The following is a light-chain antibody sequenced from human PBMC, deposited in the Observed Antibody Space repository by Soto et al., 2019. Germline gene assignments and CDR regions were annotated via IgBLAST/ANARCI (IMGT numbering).Light chain of an antibody. Sequence: QSVLTQPPSASGTPGQRVTISCSGSSSNIGSNTVNWYQHLPGTAPKFLMYSDTQRPSGVPDRFSGFKSGTSASLAISGLQSEDEADYYCAVWDDSLKAVVFGGGTKVTVL. CDR2: SDT. V-gene: IGLV1-44*01. J-gene: IGLJ2*01. CDR3: AVWDDSLKAVV. CDR1: SSNIGSNT.